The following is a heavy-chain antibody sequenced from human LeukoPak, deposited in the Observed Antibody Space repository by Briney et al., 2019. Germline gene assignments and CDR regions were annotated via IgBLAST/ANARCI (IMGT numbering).Heavy chain of an antibody. CDR3: AKGSFALGSGCSD. J-gene: IGHJ4*02. V-gene: IGHV3-30*02. CDR2: IRHDGSIK. Sequence: PGGSLRLSCAASGFIFSTYGMYWVRQAPGKGLEWVAFIRHDGSIKNYADSVKGRSTISRDNSKNTLYLQMNSLRAEDTAVYYCAKGSFALGSGCSDWGQGTLVTVSS. D-gene: IGHD3-10*01. CDR1: GFIFSTYG.